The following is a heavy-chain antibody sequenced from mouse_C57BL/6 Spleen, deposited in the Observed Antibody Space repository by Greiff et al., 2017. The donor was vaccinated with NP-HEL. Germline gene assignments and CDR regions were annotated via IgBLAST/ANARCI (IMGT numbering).Heavy chain of an antibody. V-gene: IGHV1-15*01. CDR3: TRDYYENIDY. CDR2: IDPETGGT. CDR1: GYTFTDYE. J-gene: IGHJ2*01. Sequence: QVQLKESGAELVRPGASVTLSSKASGYTFTDYEMHWVKQTPVHGLEWIGAIDPETGGTAYNQKFKGKAILTADKSSSTAYMELRSLTSEDSAVYYCTRDYYENIDYWNEGTTLTVSS. D-gene: IGHD1-1*01.